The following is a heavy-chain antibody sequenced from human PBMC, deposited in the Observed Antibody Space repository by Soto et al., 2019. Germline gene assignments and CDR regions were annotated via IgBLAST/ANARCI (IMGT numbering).Heavy chain of an antibody. CDR2: MNPNSGNT. V-gene: IGHV1-8*01. CDR3: ARERSAAGTGGFDP. J-gene: IGHJ5*02. D-gene: IGHD6-13*01. Sequence: QVQLVQSGAEVKKPGASVKVSCKASGYTFTSYDINWVRQATGQGLEWMGWMNPNSGNTGYAQKFQGRVTMTRNTSISTAYMALSSRRSEDTAVYYCARERSAAGTGGFDPWGQGTLVTVPS. CDR1: GYTFTSYD.